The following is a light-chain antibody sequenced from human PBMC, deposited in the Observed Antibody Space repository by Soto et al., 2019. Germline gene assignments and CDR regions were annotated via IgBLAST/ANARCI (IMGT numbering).Light chain of an antibody. Sequence: QSALTQPASVSGSPGQSITISCTGTSSDVGSYNLVSWYQQHPGKAPKLMIYEGSKRPSGVSNRFSGSKSGNTASLTISGLQAEDEADYYCCSYAGSSTHVFGTGTKLTVI. CDR3: CSYAGSSTHV. CDR1: SSDVGSYNL. V-gene: IGLV2-23*01. J-gene: IGLJ1*01. CDR2: EGS.